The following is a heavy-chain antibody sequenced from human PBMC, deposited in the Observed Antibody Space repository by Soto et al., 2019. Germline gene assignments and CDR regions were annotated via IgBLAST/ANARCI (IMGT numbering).Heavy chain of an antibody. Sequence: ASVKVSCKASGGTFSSYAISWVRQAPGQGLEWMGGIIPIFGTANYAQKFQGRVTITADESTSTAYMELSSLRSEDTAVYYCARARGASKYSSSWYPWNIWGQGTMVTVSS. CDR1: GGTFSSYA. CDR3: ARARGASKYSSSWYPWNI. J-gene: IGHJ3*02. D-gene: IGHD6-13*01. CDR2: IIPIFGTA. V-gene: IGHV1-69*13.